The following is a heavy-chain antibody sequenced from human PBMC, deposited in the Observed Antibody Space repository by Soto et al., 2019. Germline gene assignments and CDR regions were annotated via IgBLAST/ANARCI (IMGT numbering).Heavy chain of an antibody. Sequence: AASVKVSWPASGSALTMYDIIRVRQAPGQGLEWMGCICAYNGNTNYAQKLQCRVTITADTSTSTAYMELRSLRSDYTAGYYWARDPPSWADYWGQGTLVTFSS. CDR2: ICAYNGNT. J-gene: IGHJ4*02. V-gene: IGHV1-18*01. CDR1: GSALTMYD. D-gene: IGHD6-13*01. CDR3: ARDPPSWADY.